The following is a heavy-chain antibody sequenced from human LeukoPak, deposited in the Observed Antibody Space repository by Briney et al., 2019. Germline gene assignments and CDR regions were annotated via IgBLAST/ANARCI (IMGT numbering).Heavy chain of an antibody. J-gene: IGHJ1*01. CDR2: IRYDGSNK. Sequence: PGGSLRLYCAASGFTFSSYGMHWVRQAPGKGLEWVAFIRYDGSNKYYADSVKGRFTISRDNPKNTLYLQMNSLRAEDTAVYYCAKVGATVSRFPMWFQHWGQGTLVTVSS. CDR1: GFTFSSYG. CDR3: AKVGATVSRFPMWFQH. D-gene: IGHD4-17*01. V-gene: IGHV3-30*02.